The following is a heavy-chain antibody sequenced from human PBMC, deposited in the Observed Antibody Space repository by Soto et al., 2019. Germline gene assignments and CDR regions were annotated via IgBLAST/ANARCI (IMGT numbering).Heavy chain of an antibody. Sequence: SETLSLTCTVSVGSISSSSYYWGWIRQPPGKGLEGIGSIYHSGSTYYNPSLKSRVTISVDTSKNQFSLQLSSVTAADTAVYYCARDRSSWSYYYYYYGMDVWGQGTTVTVSS. CDR3: ARDRSSWSYYYYYYGMDV. D-gene: IGHD6-13*01. J-gene: IGHJ6*02. CDR1: VGSISSSSYY. V-gene: IGHV4-39*02. CDR2: IYHSGST.